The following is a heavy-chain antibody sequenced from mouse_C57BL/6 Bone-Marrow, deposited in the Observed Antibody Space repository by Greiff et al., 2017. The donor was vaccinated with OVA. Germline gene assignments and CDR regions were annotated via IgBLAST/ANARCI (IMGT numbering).Heavy chain of an antibody. Sequence: EVQVVESGGGLVKPGGSLKLSCAASGFTFSSYAMSWVRQTPEKRLEWVATISDGGSYTYYPDNVKGRFTISRDNAKNNLYLQMSHLKSEDTAMYYCARDTGYDYDDYAMDYWGQGTSVTVSS. V-gene: IGHV5-4*01. J-gene: IGHJ4*01. CDR3: ARDTGYDYDDYAMDY. CDR1: GFTFSSYA. CDR2: ISDGGSYT. D-gene: IGHD2-4*01.